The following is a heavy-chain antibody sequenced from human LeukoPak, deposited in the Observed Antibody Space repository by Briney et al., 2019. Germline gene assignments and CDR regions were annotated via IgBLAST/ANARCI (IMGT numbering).Heavy chain of an antibody. J-gene: IGHJ5*02. CDR1: GYTFTGYY. D-gene: IGHD2-2*01. CDR2: INPNSGGT. CDR3: ARDYCSTTSCYSP. V-gene: IGHV1-2*02. Sequence: ASVKVSCKASGYTFTGYYMHWVRQAPGQGLEWMGWINPNSGGTNYAQKFQGRVTMTRDTSISTAYMELSRLRSDGTAVYYCARDYCSTTSCYSPWGQGTLVTVSS.